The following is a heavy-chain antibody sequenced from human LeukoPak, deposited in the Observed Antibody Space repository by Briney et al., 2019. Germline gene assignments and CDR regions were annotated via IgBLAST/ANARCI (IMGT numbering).Heavy chain of an antibody. CDR1: GGSFSGYY. CDR3: ARHGRRQGRGHFDY. CDR2: INHSGST. V-gene: IGHV4-34*01. Sequence: SETMSLTCAVYGGSFSGYYWSWIRQPPGKGLEWIGEINHSGSTNYNPSLKSRVTISVDTSKNQLSLNLNSVTAADTAVYYCARHGRRQGRGHFDYWGQGTLVTVSS. D-gene: IGHD1-1*01. J-gene: IGHJ4*02.